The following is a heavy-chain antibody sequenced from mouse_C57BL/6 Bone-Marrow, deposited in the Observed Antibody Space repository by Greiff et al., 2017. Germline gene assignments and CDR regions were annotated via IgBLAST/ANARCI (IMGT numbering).Heavy chain of an antibody. V-gene: IGHV1-81*01. J-gene: IGHJ2*01. CDR1: GYTFTSYG. Sequence: QVHVKQSGAELARPGASVKLSCKASGYTFTSYGISWVKQRTGQGLEWIGEIYPRSGNTYYNEKFKGKATLTADKSSSTAYMELRSLTSEDSAVYFCASGRIYYYGSSSYFDYWGQGTTLTVSS. D-gene: IGHD1-1*01. CDR3: ASGRIYYYGSSSYFDY. CDR2: IYPRSGNT.